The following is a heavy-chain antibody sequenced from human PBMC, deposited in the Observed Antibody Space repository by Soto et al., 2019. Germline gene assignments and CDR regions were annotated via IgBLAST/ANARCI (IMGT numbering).Heavy chain of an antibody. D-gene: IGHD2-8*01. V-gene: IGHV3-30*18. CDR3: ANIRNGVYAPNAY. J-gene: IGHJ4*02. CDR1: GFTFGSYG. CDR2: ISYDGSNN. Sequence: GGSLRLSCAASGFTFGSYGMHWVRQAPGKGREWVAVISYDGSNNYYADSVRGRSASSRDNSNNMSYLQMNSLRAEDTAVDYCANIRNGVYAPNAYWGQGTLVTVSS.